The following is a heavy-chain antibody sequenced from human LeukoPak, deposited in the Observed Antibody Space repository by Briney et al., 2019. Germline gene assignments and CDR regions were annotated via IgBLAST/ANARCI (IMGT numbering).Heavy chain of an antibody. Sequence: GGSLRLSCTASGFTFDTYDMSWVRQAPGKGLEWVATIIAGGRGATYYADSVKGRFTLSRDRSKKTLSLQMNRLRVEDTGIYYCAELNGRINWFDPWSQGTLVTVSS. CDR2: IIAGGRGAT. J-gene: IGHJ5*02. D-gene: IGHD1-7*01. CDR3: AELNGRINWFDP. CDR1: GFTFDTYD. V-gene: IGHV3-23*01.